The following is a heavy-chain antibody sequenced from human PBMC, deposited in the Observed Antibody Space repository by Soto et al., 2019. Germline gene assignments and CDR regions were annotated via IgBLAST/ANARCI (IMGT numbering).Heavy chain of an antibody. CDR1: GGSVSNNYYY. Sequence: QVQLQESGPGLVKPSETLSLTCTVSGGSVSNNYYYWSWIRQPPGKGLEWIGYIYYTGSCDYSPSLKSRVTISLDTSKNQFSLKLNSVTAADTAVYYCARERVKQQRVLDYWGQGTLVTVSS. J-gene: IGHJ4*02. D-gene: IGHD6-6*01. CDR3: ARERVKQQRVLDY. CDR2: IYYTGSC. V-gene: IGHV4-61*01.